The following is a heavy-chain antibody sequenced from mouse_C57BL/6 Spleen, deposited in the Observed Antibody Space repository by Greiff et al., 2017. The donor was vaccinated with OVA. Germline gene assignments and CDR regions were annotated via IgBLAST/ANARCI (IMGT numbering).Heavy chain of an antibody. D-gene: IGHD2-3*01. V-gene: IGHV1-76*01. Sequence: VQLQQSGAELVRPGASVKLSCKASGYTFTDYYINWVKQRPGQGLEWIARIYPGSGNTYYNEKFKGKATLTADKSSSTAYMQLSSMTSEDSAFYFCARLEIYDGYRWFAYWGQGTLVTVSA. CDR1: GYTFTDYY. J-gene: IGHJ3*01. CDR3: ARLEIYDGYRWFAY. CDR2: IYPGSGNT.